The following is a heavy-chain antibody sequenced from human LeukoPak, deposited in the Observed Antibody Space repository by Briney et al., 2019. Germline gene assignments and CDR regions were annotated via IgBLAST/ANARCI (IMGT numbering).Heavy chain of an antibody. CDR3: ARDPRSSGYCSGGSCSDWFDP. V-gene: IGHV4-61*01. J-gene: IGHJ5*02. Sequence: SETLSLTCTVSGGSVSRGSYYWSWIRQPPGKGLEWIGYIYYSGSTNYNPSLKSRATISVDTSKNQFSLKLNSVTAADTAVYYCARDPRSSGYCSGGSCSDWFDPWGQGTLVTVSS. CDR1: GGSVSRGSYY. CDR2: IYYSGST. D-gene: IGHD2-15*01.